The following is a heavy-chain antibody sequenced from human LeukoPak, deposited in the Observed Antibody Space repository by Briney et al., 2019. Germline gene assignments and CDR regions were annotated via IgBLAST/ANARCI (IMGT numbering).Heavy chain of an antibody. CDR3: ARQHMITFGGVIVTVGPIGY. CDR2: IDPSDSYT. D-gene: IGHD3-16*02. J-gene: IGHJ4*02. Sequence: PGESLKISCKGSGYSFTSYWISWVRQMPGKGLEWMGRIDPSDSYTNYSPSFQGHVTISADKFISTAYLQWSSLKASDTAMYYCARQHMITFGGVIVTVGPIGYWGQGTLVTVSS. CDR1: GYSFTSYW. V-gene: IGHV5-10-1*01.